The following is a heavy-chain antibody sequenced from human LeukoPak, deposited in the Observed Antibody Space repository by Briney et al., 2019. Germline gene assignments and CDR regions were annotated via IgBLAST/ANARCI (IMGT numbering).Heavy chain of an antibody. CDR3: ARIIDSSGYPGAFDI. J-gene: IGHJ3*02. D-gene: IGHD3-22*01. V-gene: IGHV3-23*01. CDR1: GFTFSSYA. Sequence: GGSLRLSCAASGFTFSSYAMSWVRQAPGKGLEWVSAISGSGGSTYYADSVKGRFTISRDNSKNTLYLQMNSLRAEDMAVYYCARIIDSSGYPGAFDIWGQGTMVTVSS. CDR2: ISGSGGST.